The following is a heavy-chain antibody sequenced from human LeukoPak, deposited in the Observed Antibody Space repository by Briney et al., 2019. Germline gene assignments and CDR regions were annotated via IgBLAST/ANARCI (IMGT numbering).Heavy chain of an antibody. CDR3: ARAAGSLYYYYGMDV. Sequence: SETLSLTCAVSGGSISSGGYSWGWIRQPPGKGLEWIGYIYHSGSTYYNPSLKSRVTISVDRSKNQFSLKLSSVTAADTAVYYCARAAGSLYYYYGMDVWGKGTTVTVS. V-gene: IGHV4-30-2*01. CDR1: GGSISSGGYS. J-gene: IGHJ6*04. CDR2: IYHSGST.